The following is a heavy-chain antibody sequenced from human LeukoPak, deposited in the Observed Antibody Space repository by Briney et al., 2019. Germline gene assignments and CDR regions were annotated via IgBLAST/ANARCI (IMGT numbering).Heavy chain of an antibody. V-gene: IGHV3-43D*04. J-gene: IGHJ4*02. Sequence: GGSLRLSCAASGFTFDDYAMHWVRQAPGKGLEWVSLISWDGGSTYYADSVKGRFAISRDNSKNSLYLQMNSLRAEDTALYYCAKAPYGDYEGLDYWGQGTLVTVSS. CDR3: AKAPYGDYEGLDY. CDR1: GFTFDDYA. CDR2: ISWDGGST. D-gene: IGHD4-17*01.